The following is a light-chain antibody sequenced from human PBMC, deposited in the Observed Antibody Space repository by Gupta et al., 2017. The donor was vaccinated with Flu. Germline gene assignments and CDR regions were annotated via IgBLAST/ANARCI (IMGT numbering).Light chain of an antibody. CDR3: DTWADSIRVCV. Sequence: RVTFCISGNKGNRGSKFVYCYQQFPGQAPKLIIYCISQRPSGVTDRFSGSKSGTSASLTISWLQSEEEADDYCDTWADSIRVCVFGVGTKLTVL. V-gene: IGLV1-47*02. J-gene: IGLJ3*02. CDR1: KGNRGSKF. CDR2: CIS.